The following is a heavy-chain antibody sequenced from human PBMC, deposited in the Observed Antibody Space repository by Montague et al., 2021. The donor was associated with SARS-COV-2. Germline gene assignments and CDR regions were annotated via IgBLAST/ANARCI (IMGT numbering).Heavy chain of an antibody. D-gene: IGHD4-17*01. J-gene: IGHJ4*02. Sequence: SETLSLTCTVSGGSVRSINDCWGWIRQPPGKGLEWIANFYYSGNTYYNPSLKSRVTISVDTSNNQFSLKLSSVTAADTAVYSCARGPKMYGEFADYWGQGTLVTVSP. CDR1: GGSVRSINDC. CDR2: FYYSGNT. V-gene: IGHV4-39*01. CDR3: ARGPKMYGEFADY.